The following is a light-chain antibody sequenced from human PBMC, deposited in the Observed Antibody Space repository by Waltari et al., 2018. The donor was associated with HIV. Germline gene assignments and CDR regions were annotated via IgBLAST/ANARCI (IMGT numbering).Light chain of an antibody. CDR3: TSYGGSNNVL. CDR1: SSDIGAYKY. CDR2: EVS. Sequence: QSALTQPPSASGSPGQSVTIPCTGPSSDIGAYKYVSWYQQHPGKAPKLIISEVSKRPSGVPDRFSGSKSGNTASLTVSGLQAEDEADYYCTSYGGSNNVLFGGGTKLTVL. J-gene: IGLJ2*01. V-gene: IGLV2-8*01.